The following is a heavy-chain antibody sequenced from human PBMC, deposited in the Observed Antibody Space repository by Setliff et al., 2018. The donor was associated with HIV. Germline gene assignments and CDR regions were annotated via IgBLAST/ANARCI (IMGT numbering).Heavy chain of an antibody. CDR1: GGTFSSYA. J-gene: IGHJ1*01. Sequence: SVKVSCKASGGTFSSYAISWVRQAPGQGLEWMGGIIPIFGTANYAQKFQGRVTITRDTSASTAYMELSSLRSEDTAVYYCARVLYTRDAEYFQHWGQGTLVTVSS. V-gene: IGHV1-69*05. D-gene: IGHD2-2*02. CDR2: IIPIFGTA. CDR3: ARVLYTRDAEYFQH.